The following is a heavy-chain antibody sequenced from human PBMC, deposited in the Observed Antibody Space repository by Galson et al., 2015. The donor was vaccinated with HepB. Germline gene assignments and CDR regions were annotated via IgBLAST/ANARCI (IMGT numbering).Heavy chain of an antibody. V-gene: IGHV3-43*01. CDR3: AKDGYCSGGSCYPLHDYIWGSRYYYMDV. CDR1: GFTFDDYT. CDR2: ISWDGGST. D-gene: IGHD2-15*01. J-gene: IGHJ6*03. Sequence: LRLSCAASGFTFDDYTMHWVRQAPGKGLEWVSLISWDGGSTYYADSVKGRFTISRDNSKNSLYLQMNSLRNEDTALYYCAKDGYCSGGSCYPLHDYIWGSRYYYMDVWGKGTTVTVSS.